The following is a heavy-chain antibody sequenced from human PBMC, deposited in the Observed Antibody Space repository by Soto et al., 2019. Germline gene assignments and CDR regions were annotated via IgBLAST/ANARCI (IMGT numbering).Heavy chain of an antibody. J-gene: IGHJ5*02. CDR3: ARDDVRGALFDP. Sequence: EVQLVESGGGLVKPGGSLRLSCAASGFTFSSYRMNWVRQAPGKGLEWVSSISSSSSYIYYADSVKGRFTISRDNAKNSLYLQMNSLRAEDTAVYYCARDDVRGALFDPWGQGTLVTVSS. CDR1: GFTFSSYR. D-gene: IGHD3-10*01. V-gene: IGHV3-21*01. CDR2: ISSSSSYI.